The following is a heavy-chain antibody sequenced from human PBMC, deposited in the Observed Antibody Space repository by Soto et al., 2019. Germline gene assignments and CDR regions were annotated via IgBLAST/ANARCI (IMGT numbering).Heavy chain of an antibody. CDR3: ARTTYNWFDP. V-gene: IGHV1-69*13. J-gene: IGHJ5*02. CDR1: GGTFSSYA. Sequence: ASVKVSCKASGGTFSSYAISWVRQAPGQGLEWMGGIIPIFGTANYAQKFQGRVTITADESTSTAYMELSSLRSEDTAVYYCARTTYNWFDPWGQGTLVTVSS. CDR2: IIPIFGTA. D-gene: IGHD1-1*01.